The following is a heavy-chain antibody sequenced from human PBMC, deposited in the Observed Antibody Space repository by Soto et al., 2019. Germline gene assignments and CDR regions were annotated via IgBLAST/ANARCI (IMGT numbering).Heavy chain of an antibody. CDR2: IVGSGDGT. CDR1: GFTFTSYA. V-gene: IGHV3-23*01. Sequence: PGGSLRLSCAASGFTFTSYAMSWVRQAPGKGLEWVSGIVGSGDGTYYADSVKGRFTISRHNSKNTQYLQMNSLRAEDTAVYYCARYYGSGSSSYCFDYWGQGTPVTVSS. D-gene: IGHD3-10*01. CDR3: ARYYGSGSSSYCFDY. J-gene: IGHJ4*02.